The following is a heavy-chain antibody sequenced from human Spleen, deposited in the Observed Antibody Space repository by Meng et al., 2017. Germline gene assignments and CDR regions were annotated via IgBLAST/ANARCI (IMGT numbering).Heavy chain of an antibody. Sequence: SVKVSCKALGGIFSNYVIGWVRQAPGQGLEWMGGINAVFGTTNYAQKFQGRVTITTDESTSTVYMELTRLTSEDTAVYFCARKAGNCISTTCYSLDYWGQGPLVPVSS. CDR1: GGIFSNYV. J-gene: IGHJ4*02. D-gene: IGHD2-2*01. CDR3: ARKAGNCISTTCYSLDY. V-gene: IGHV1-69*05. CDR2: INAVFGTT.